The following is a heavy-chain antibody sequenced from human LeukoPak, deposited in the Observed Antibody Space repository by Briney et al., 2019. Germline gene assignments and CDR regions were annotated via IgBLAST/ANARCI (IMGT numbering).Heavy chain of an antibody. CDR3: AREASSSWRHSDY. CDR2: ISSSSSYI. J-gene: IGHJ4*02. CDR1: GFTFSSYS. Sequence: GGSLSLSCAASGFTFSSYSMNWVRQAPGKGLEWVSSISSSSSYIYYADSVKGRFTISRDNAKNSLYLQMNSLRAEDTAVYYCAREASSSWRHSDYWGQGTLVTVSS. D-gene: IGHD6-13*01. V-gene: IGHV3-21*01.